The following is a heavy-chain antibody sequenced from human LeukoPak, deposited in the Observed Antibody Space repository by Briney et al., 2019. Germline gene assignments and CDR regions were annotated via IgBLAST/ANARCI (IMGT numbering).Heavy chain of an antibody. V-gene: IGHV4-34*01. CDR2: INHSGST. J-gene: IGHJ6*03. CDR3: ARGRVSSSTWHSTYYYYFYMDV. D-gene: IGHD4-11*01. Sequence: PGGSLRLSCAASGFTFSNYWSWIRQPPGKGLEWIGEINHSGSTNYNPSLKSRVTISVDTSKNQFSLKLSSVTAADTAVYFCARGRVSSSTWHSTYYYYFYMDVWGKGTTVTVSS. CDR1: GFTFSNY.